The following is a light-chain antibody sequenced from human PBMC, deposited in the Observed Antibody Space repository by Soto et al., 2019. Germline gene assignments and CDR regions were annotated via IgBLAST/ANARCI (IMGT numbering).Light chain of an antibody. CDR1: QTVSRN. Sequence: EFVMTQSPATLSVSPGERATLYCRASQTVSRNLAWYQQRPGQAPRLLIYDISNRGTGVPARFSGSGSETEFTLTIRSLQSEDFAVYFCQQYNNWPSFGQGTRLEIK. CDR2: DIS. J-gene: IGKJ5*01. CDR3: QQYNNWPS. V-gene: IGKV3-15*01.